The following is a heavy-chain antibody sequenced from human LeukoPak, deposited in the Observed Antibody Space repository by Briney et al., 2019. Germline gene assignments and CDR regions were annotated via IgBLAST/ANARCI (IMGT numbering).Heavy chain of an antibody. CDR2: IYTSGST. D-gene: IGHD1-1*01. J-gene: IGHJ4*02. V-gene: IGHV4-4*07. CDR1: GDSISNCY. CDR3: ARESRLFPGDGYYLDH. Sequence: SETLSLTCAVSGDSISNCYWGWIRQPAGMGPEWIGRIYTSGSTDYNPSLKSRVTVSVDTSKNQFSLKLSSVTAADTAVYFCARESRLFPGDGYYLDHWGQGALVTVSS.